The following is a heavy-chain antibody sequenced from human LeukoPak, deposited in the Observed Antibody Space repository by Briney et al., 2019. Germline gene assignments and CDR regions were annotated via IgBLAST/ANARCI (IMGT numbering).Heavy chain of an antibody. CDR2: ITPSGGST. D-gene: IGHD5-12*01. Sequence: GGSLRLSCAASGFTFSSYNMRWVRQAPGKGLEWVSTITPSGGSTYYADSVKGRFTTSRDNSINTLYLQMNSLRAEDTAVYYCAKAAGYYFDYWGQGTLVTVSS. V-gene: IGHV3-23*01. J-gene: IGHJ4*02. CDR1: GFTFSSYN. CDR3: AKAAGYYFDY.